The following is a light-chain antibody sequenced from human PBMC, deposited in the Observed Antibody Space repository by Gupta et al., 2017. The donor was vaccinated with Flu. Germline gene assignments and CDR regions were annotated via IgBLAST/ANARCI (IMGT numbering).Light chain of an antibody. Sequence: QSALTQPPSASGSPGQSVTISCTGTSSDVGGYNYVSWYQQHPGKAPKLMIYEVSKRPSGVPDRFSGSKSGNTASLTVSGLQAEDEADYYCSSYAGSNNFEVFGTGTKVTGL. V-gene: IGLV2-8*01. J-gene: IGLJ1*01. CDR1: SSDVGGYNY. CDR3: SSYAGSNNFEV. CDR2: EVS.